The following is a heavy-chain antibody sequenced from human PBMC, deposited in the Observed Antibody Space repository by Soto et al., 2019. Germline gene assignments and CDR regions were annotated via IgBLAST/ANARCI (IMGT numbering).Heavy chain of an antibody. CDR2: IKSKTDGGTT. CDR3: TPYPMITFGGVLHY. V-gene: IGHV3-15*01. D-gene: IGHD3-16*01. CDR1: GFTFSNAW. Sequence: PGGSLRLSCAASGFTFSNAWMSWVRQAPGKGLEWVGRIKSKTDGGTTDYAAPVKGRFTISRDDSKNTLYLQMNSLKTEDTAVYYCTPYPMITFGGVLHYWGQGTLVTVSS. J-gene: IGHJ4*02.